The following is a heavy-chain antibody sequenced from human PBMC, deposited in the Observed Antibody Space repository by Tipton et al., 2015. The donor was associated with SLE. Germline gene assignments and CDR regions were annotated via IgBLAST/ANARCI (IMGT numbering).Heavy chain of an antibody. Sequence: QSGPEVKKPGASVKVSCKASGYTFTGYYMHWVRQAPGQGLEWMGRINPNSGGTNYAQKFRGRVTMTRDTSISTAYMELSRLRSDDTAVYYCATAGSYYYDSSGYYPGYFQHWGQGTLVTVSS. V-gene: IGHV1-2*06. D-gene: IGHD3-22*01. CDR2: INPNSGGT. CDR3: ATAGSYYYDSSGYYPGYFQH. J-gene: IGHJ1*01. CDR1: GYTFTGYY.